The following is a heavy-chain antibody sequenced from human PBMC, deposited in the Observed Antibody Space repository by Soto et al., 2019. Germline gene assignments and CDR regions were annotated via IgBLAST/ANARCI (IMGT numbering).Heavy chain of an antibody. D-gene: IGHD2-21*01. J-gene: IGHJ4*02. CDR1: GFTFGDYA. Sequence: LRLSCTGSGFTFGDYAVSWFRQAPGKGLECVGFIRSKAYGETTDYAASVKGRFTISRDDSRTIAYLRMNSLKTEDTATYYCSRGFYANTSYPRFDFWGQGTLVTVSS. V-gene: IGHV3-49*03. CDR2: IRSKAYGETT. CDR3: SRGFYANTSYPRFDF.